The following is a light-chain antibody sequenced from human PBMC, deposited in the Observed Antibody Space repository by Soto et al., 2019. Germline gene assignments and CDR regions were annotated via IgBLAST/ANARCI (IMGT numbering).Light chain of an antibody. Sequence: EIVLTQSPGTLSLSPGERATLSCRASQSVSSSYLAWYQQKPGQAPRLLMYGASSRATGIPDRFSGSGSGTDFTLTISGLEPEDFAVYFCQQYGSSPITFGQGTRLEI. CDR2: GAS. J-gene: IGKJ5*01. CDR3: QQYGSSPIT. V-gene: IGKV3-20*01. CDR1: QSVSSSY.